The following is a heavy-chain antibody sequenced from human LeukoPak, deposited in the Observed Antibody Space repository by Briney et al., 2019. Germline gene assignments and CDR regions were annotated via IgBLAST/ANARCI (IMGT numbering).Heavy chain of an antibody. CDR1: GYTFTSYG. Sequence: ASVKVSCKASGYTFTSYGISWVRQAPGQGLEWMGWISAYNGNTNYAQKFQGRVTMTKDTSTSTAYMELRSLRSDDTAVYYCARDVPDFWSFSKYYYMDVWGKGTTVTVSS. J-gene: IGHJ6*03. V-gene: IGHV1-18*01. D-gene: IGHD3-3*01. CDR2: ISAYNGNT. CDR3: ARDVPDFWSFSKYYYMDV.